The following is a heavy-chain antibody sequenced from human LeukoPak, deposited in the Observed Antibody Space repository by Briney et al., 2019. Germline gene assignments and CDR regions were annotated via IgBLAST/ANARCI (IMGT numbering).Heavy chain of an antibody. CDR3: ARDPEDDNGDSHDDY. D-gene: IGHD4-17*01. V-gene: IGHV3-48*01. J-gene: IGHJ4*02. CDR1: GFTFSSYS. Sequence: GGSLRLSCAASGFTFSSYSMNWVRQAPGKGLEWVSYISSSSSTIYYADSVKGRFTISRDNAKNSLYLQMNSLRAEDTAVYYCARDPEDDNGDSHDDYWGQGTLVTVSS. CDR2: ISSSSSTI.